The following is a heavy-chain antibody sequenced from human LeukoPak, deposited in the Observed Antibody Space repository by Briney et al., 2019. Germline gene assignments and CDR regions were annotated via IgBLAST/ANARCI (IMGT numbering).Heavy chain of an antibody. J-gene: IGHJ4*02. CDR1: GGSISSYY. CDR3: ARKPSGSSRYDY. D-gene: IGHD6-25*01. CDR2: IYDSGST. Sequence: SETLSLTCTVSGGSISSYYWTWIRQPPGKGLEWIGFIYDSGSTYYNPSLKSRVTISLDTSKNQFSLKMSSVTAADTAVYYCARKPSGSSRYDYWGQGTLVTVPS. V-gene: IGHV4-59*01.